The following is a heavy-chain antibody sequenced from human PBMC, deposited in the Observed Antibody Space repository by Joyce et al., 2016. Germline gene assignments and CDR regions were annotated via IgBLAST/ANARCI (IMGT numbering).Heavy chain of an antibody. D-gene: IGHD2-2*02. Sequence: QVPLLESGGGVAQPGRSLRLSCAASEFAFSSHAMHWVRQDPGKGLERVAVMAYDRRHQYYADSVRGRFTISRDNSQTTLYLQMNSLRVEDTAVYYCTSSSRTGYTAGWPDFDYWGQGTLVTVSS. CDR2: MAYDRRHQ. J-gene: IGHJ4*02. CDR1: EFAFSSHA. V-gene: IGHV3-30*03. CDR3: TSSSRTGYTAGWPDFDY.